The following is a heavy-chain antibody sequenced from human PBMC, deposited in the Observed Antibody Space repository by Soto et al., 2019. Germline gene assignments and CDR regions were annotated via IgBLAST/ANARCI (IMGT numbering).Heavy chain of an antibody. CDR2: IWYDGSNK. Sequence: GSLRLSCAASGFTFSSYGMHWVRQAPGKGLEWVAVIWYDGSNKYYADSVKGRFTISRDNSKNTLYLQMNSLRAEDTAVYYCARAVLGDFWSGYYTVHYYGMDVWGQGTTVTVSS. J-gene: IGHJ6*02. CDR1: GFTFSSYG. D-gene: IGHD3-3*01. V-gene: IGHV3-33*01. CDR3: ARAVLGDFWSGYYTVHYYGMDV.